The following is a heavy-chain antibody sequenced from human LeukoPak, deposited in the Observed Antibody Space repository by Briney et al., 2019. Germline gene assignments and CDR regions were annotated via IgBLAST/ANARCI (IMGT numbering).Heavy chain of an antibody. CDR3: ARGLTGKLMAHDAFDI. J-gene: IGHJ3*02. CDR1: GGSISSCC. V-gene: IGHV4-4*07. CDR2: IYSSGNT. D-gene: IGHD1-20*01. Sequence: PSETLSLTCTVSGGSISSCCWSWIRQPAGKGLEWIGHIYSSGNTNYNPSLKSRVTMSVDTSKNQFSLMLSSVTAADTAVYYCARGLTGKLMAHDAFDIWGQGTLVTVSS.